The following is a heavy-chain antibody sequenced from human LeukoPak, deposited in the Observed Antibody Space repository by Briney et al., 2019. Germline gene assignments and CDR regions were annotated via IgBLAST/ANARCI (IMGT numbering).Heavy chain of an antibody. J-gene: IGHJ4*02. Sequence: ASVKVSCKASGYTFTSYGINWVRQAPGQGLEWMGWINTNTGNPTYAQGFTGRFVFSLDTSVSTAYLQISSLKAEDTAVYYCARSYYFDSSAYYLFDYWGQGTLVTVSS. CDR2: INTNTGNP. CDR1: GYTFTSYG. D-gene: IGHD3-22*01. V-gene: IGHV7-4-1*02. CDR3: ARSYYFDSSAYYLFDY.